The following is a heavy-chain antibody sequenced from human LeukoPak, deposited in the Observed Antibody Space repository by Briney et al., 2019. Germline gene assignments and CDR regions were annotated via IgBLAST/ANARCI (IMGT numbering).Heavy chain of an antibody. CDR2: ISYDGSNK. V-gene: IGHV3-30*03. Sequence: QSGGSLRLSCAASGFTFSSYGMHWVRQAPGKGLEWVAVISYDGSNKYYADSVKGRFTISRDNSKNTLYLQMNSLRAEDTAVYYCARDPSLGYCSGGSCPRRGRGYNWFDPWGQGTLVTVSS. CDR1: GFTFSSYG. CDR3: ARDPSLGYCSGGSCPRRGRGYNWFDP. J-gene: IGHJ5*02. D-gene: IGHD2-15*01.